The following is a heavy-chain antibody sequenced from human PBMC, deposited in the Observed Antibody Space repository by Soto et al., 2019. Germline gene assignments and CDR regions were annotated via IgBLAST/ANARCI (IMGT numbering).Heavy chain of an antibody. V-gene: IGHV4-59*08. CDR2: IYYSFST. CDR1: GGSISSYY. Sequence: PSETLSLTCTVSGGSISSYYWIWIRQPPVNGLEFIGYIYYSFSTNYNPSLKSRFTISVDKSKIQFFLKLISFTAAETSIYYCAGLGMVAAHREFDPWGQGTMVTVSS. CDR3: AGLGMVAAHREFDP. D-gene: IGHD2-15*01. J-gene: IGHJ5*02.